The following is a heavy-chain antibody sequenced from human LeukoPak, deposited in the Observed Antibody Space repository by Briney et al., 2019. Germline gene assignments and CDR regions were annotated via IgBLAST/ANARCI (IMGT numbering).Heavy chain of an antibody. CDR2: INQDGSEI. J-gene: IGHJ4*02. V-gene: IGHV3-7*01. CDR3: ATLNWGNLDY. CDR1: GFTFSSFW. D-gene: IGHD7-27*01. Sequence: GGSLRLSCAGYGFTFSSFWMSWVRQAPGKGLEWVANINQDGSEIYYADSVKGRFTLSRDNAVNSVYLQMSDLRAEETAVYYCATLNWGNLDYWGLGTLVTVSS.